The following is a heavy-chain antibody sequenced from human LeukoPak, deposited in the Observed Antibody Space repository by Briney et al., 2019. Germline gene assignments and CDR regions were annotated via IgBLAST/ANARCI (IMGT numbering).Heavy chain of an antibody. CDR2: IIPIFGTA. D-gene: IGHD2-2*01. CDR3: ARVDCSSTSCRGWFDP. Sequence: GASVKVSCKASGYTFTSYAMNWVRQAPGQGLEWMGGIIPIFGTANYAQKFQGRVTITADESTSTAYMELSSLRSEDTAVYYCARVDCSSTSCRGWFDPWGQGTLVTVSS. J-gene: IGHJ5*02. V-gene: IGHV1-69*13. CDR1: GYTFTSYA.